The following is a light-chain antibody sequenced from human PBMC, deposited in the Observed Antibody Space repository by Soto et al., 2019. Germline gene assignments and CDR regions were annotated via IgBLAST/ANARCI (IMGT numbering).Light chain of an antibody. CDR2: AVS. CDR3: ISYTDRQSYL. CDR1: SSDIGSYNH. J-gene: IGLJ1*01. V-gene: IGLV2-14*03. Sequence: QSALTQPASVSGSPGQSITISCSGTSSDIGSYNHVAWYQQFPGKSPKLMIYAVSYRPSGVSDRFSGSKSGITASLTISGLQTEDEADYYCISYTDRQSYLFGTGTKGTVL.